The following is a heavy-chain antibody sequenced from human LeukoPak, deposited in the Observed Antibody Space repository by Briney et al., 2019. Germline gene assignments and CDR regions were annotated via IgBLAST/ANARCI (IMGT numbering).Heavy chain of an antibody. CDR1: GYTFTSYG. V-gene: IGHV1-18*01. J-gene: IGHJ5*02. CDR3: ARDLYRDSLPVSWFDP. Sequence: GASVTVSCKASGYTFTSYGISWVRQAPGQGLEWMGWISDYNGNTNYAQKLQGRVTMTTDTSTSTAYMELRSLRSDDTAVSYCARDLYRDSLPVSWFDPWGQGTLVTVSS. CDR2: ISDYNGNT. D-gene: IGHD4-11*01.